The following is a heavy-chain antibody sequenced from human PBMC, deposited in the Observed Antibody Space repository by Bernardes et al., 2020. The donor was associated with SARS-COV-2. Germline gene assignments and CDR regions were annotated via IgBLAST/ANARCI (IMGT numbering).Heavy chain of an antibody. V-gene: IGHV1-18*01. CDR2: ISAYNGYT. CDR1: GFTFNSFG. D-gene: IGHD1-26*01. Sequence: ASVKVSCKASGFTFNSFGFNWVRQAPGQGLEWMGWISAYNGYTRYTQKLQDRFTMTIDTSTSTAYMDLRDLRTDDTAIYYCARSESYRSSEDYWGQGTLVT. CDR3: ARSESYRSSEDY. J-gene: IGHJ4*02.